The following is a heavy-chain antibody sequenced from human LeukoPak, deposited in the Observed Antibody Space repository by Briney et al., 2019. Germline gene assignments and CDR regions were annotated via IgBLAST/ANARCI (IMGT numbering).Heavy chain of an antibody. V-gene: IGHV3-48*01. CDR1: GFTFSSYS. D-gene: IGHD3-22*01. CDR2: ISSSSSTI. CDR3: ARSGRRYYDSSGYLA. J-gene: IGHJ5*02. Sequence: GGSLRLSCAASGFTFSSYSMNWVRQAPGKGLEWVSYISSSSSTIYYADSVKGRFTISRDNAKNSLYLQMNSLRAEDTALYHCARSGRRYYDSSGYLAWGQGTLVTVSS.